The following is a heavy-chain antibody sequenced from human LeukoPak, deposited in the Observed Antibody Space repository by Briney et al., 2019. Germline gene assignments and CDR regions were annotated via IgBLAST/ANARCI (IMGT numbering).Heavy chain of an antibody. V-gene: IGHV3-30-3*01. D-gene: IGHD4/OR15-4a*01. CDR1: GFTFSSYD. CDR3: ARDSGANRRGSFDY. J-gene: IGHJ4*02. CDR2: ISYDGNNK. Sequence: GRSLRLSCAVSGFTFSSYDMHWVRQAPGKGLEWVAVISYDGNNKYQADSVKGRFTISRDNSKNTLCLQMNSLRAEDTAVYYCARDSGANRRGSFDYWGQGTLVTVSS.